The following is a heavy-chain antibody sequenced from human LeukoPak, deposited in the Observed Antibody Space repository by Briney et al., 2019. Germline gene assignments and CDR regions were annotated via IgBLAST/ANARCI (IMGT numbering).Heavy chain of an antibody. V-gene: IGHV4-31*03. CDR3: ARLTAVTSPFDY. J-gene: IGHJ4*02. D-gene: IGHD4-17*01. Sequence: SQTLSLTCTVSGGSISSGGYYWNWIRQHPGKGLEWIGYIYYSGSTYYNPSLTSRVTISVTSKNHFSLKLSSVTPADTAVYYCARLTAVTSPFDYWGQGTLVTVSS. CDR1: GGSISSGGYY. CDR2: IYYSGST.